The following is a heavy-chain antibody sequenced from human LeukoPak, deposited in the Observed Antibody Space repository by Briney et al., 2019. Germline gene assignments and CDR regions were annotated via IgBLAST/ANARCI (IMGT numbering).Heavy chain of an antibody. CDR1: GGTFSSYA. CDR2: IIPILGIA. V-gene: IGHV1-69*04. Sequence: SVKVSCKASGGTFSSYAISWVRQVPGQGLEWMGRIIPILGIANYAQKFQGRVTITADKSTSTAYMELSSLRSEDTAVYYCARDLPTVTAEVWGQGTLVAVSS. CDR3: ARDLPTVTAEV. J-gene: IGHJ4*02. D-gene: IGHD2-21*02.